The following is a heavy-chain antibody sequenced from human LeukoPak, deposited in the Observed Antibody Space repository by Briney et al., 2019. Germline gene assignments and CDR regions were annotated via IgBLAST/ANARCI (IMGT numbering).Heavy chain of an antibody. D-gene: IGHD6-13*01. Sequence: SETLSLTCAVYGGSFSGYYWSWIRQPPGKGLEWIGEINHSGSTNYNPSLESRVTISVDTSKNQFSLKLSSVTAADTAVYYCARRSSWYKTTNWFDPWGQGTLVTVSS. CDR3: ARRSSWYKTTNWFDP. J-gene: IGHJ5*02. CDR1: GGSFSGYY. V-gene: IGHV4-34*01. CDR2: INHSGST.